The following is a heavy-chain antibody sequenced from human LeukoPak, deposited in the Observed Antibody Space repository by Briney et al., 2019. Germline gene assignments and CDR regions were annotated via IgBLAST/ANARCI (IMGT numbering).Heavy chain of an antibody. CDR3: ARGRNWQTFYHYYMDV. CDR2: INHGGVT. D-gene: IGHD1-14*01. Sequence: SETLSLTCGVSGGSFSGHYWTWLRQTPGKGLEWMGEINHGGVTNYNPSLKSRVSISIDTSTNEISLNMSSVTAADTGIYYCARGRNWQTFYHYYMDVWGKGAAVTVS. J-gene: IGHJ6*03. V-gene: IGHV4-34*01. CDR1: GGSFSGHY.